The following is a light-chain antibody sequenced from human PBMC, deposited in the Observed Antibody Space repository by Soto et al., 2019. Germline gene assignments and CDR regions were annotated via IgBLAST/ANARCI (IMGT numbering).Light chain of an antibody. Sequence: DTRLTQSPSSLSASVGDRVTITCQASQHISDYLNWYQQKPGKAPKLLIYDGTKLETGVPSRFSGSGSGTEFTFTISSLQPEDTATYYCHQYSTPRTYAGGPKV. CDR1: QHISDY. V-gene: IGKV1-33*01. CDR3: HQYSTPRT. CDR2: DGT. J-gene: IGKJ4*01.